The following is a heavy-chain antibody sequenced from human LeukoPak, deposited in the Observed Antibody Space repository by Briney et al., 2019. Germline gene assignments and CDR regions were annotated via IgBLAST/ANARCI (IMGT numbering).Heavy chain of an antibody. J-gene: IGHJ4*02. D-gene: IGHD6-6*01. CDR2: ISYDGSNK. CDR1: GFTFSSYA. Sequence: TGGSLRLSCAASGFTFSSYAMHWVRQAPGKGLEWVAVISYDGSNKYYADSVKGRFTISRDNSKNTLYLQMNSLRAEDTAVYYCARTAEYSSSFAPPNFDYWGQGTLVTVSS. CDR3: ARTAEYSSSFAPPNFDY. V-gene: IGHV3-30-3*01.